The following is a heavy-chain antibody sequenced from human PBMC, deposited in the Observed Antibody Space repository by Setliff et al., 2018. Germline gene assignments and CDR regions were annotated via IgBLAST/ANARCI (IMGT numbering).Heavy chain of an antibody. J-gene: IGHJ4*02. CDR1: GYTFTGYY. D-gene: IGHD4-17*01. CDR2: INPNSGDT. V-gene: IGHV1-2*02. CDR3: AREVLSTVVAWDY. Sequence: ASVKVSCKASGYTFTGYYLHWLRQAPGQGLEWMGCINPNSGDTTFAQKFQGRVTITRDTSNSTDYMDLSRLTSDDTAVYYCAREVLSTVVAWDYWGQGTLVTVSS.